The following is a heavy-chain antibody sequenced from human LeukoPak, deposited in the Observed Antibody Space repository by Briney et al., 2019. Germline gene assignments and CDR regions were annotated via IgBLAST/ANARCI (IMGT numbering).Heavy chain of an antibody. CDR2: IYHSGST. CDR1: GGSISSSNW. D-gene: IGHD3-9*01. CDR3: ARAWTQLRYFDWPYAFDI. Sequence: TSETLSLTCAVSGGSISSSNWWSWVRQPPGKGLEWIGEIYHSGSTNYNPSLKSRVTISVDKSKNQFSLKLSSVTAADTAVYYCARAWTQLRYFDWPYAFDIWGQGTMVTVSS. V-gene: IGHV4-4*02. J-gene: IGHJ3*02.